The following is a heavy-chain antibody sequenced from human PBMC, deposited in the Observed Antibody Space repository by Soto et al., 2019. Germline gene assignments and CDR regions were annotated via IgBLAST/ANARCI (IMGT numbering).Heavy chain of an antibody. Sequence: GGSLRLSCAASGFTFSSYAMSWVRQAPGKGLEWVSATSGSGGSTYYADSVKGRFTISRDNSKNTLYLQMNSLRAEDTAVYYCAKGPGIAVAGTFHNWGQGTLVTVSS. V-gene: IGHV3-23*01. J-gene: IGHJ4*02. CDR2: TSGSGGST. CDR1: GFTFSSYA. CDR3: AKGPGIAVAGTFHN. D-gene: IGHD6-19*01.